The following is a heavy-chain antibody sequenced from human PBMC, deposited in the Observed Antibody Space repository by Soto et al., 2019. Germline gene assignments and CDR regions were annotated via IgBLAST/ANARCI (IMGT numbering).Heavy chain of an antibody. Sequence: QVQLQESGPGLVKPSQTLSLTCTVSGGSISSGGYYWSWIRQHPGKGLEWIGYIYYSGSTYYNPSLKSRVTISVDTSKNQFSLKLSSVTATDTAVYYCASGGSSGYYPGWFDPWGQGTLVTVSS. CDR2: IYYSGST. V-gene: IGHV4-31*03. J-gene: IGHJ5*02. CDR1: GGSISSGGYY. D-gene: IGHD3-22*01. CDR3: ASGGSSGYYPGWFDP.